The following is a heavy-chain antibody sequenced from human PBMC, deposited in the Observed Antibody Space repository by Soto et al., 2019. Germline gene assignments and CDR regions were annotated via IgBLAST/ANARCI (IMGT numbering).Heavy chain of an antibody. CDR2: IYSGGST. Sequence: GGSLRLSCAASGFTVSSKYMSWVRQAPGKGLEWVSVIYSGGSTYYADSVKGRFTISRDNSKNTLYLQMNSLRAEDTAVYYCAKDRTPFNWNYNCLENWGLGSLVTVSS. V-gene: IGHV3-66*01. CDR1: GFTVSSKY. D-gene: IGHD1-7*01. J-gene: IGHJ4*02. CDR3: AKDRTPFNWNYNCLEN.